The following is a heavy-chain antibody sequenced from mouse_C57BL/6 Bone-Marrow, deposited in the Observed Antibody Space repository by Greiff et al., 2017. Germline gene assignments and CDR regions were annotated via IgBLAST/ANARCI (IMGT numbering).Heavy chain of an antibody. D-gene: IGHD1-1*01. CDR1: GFSLTSYG. CDR2: IWSDGST. Sequence: VKLVESGPGLVAPSQSLSITCTVSGFSLTSYGVHWVRQPPGKGLEWLVVIWSDGSTTYNSALKSRLSISKDNSKSQVFLKMNSLQTDDTAMYYCARHELRSFYAMDYWGQGTSVTVSS. CDR3: ARHELRSFYAMDY. J-gene: IGHJ4*01. V-gene: IGHV2-6-1*01.